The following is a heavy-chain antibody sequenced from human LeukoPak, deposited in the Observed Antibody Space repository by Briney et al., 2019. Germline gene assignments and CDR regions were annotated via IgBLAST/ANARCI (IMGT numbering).Heavy chain of an antibody. CDR2: INHSGST. V-gene: IGHV4-34*01. CDR3: ARLRGPRYYYMDV. CDR1: GGSFSGYY. D-gene: IGHD4-17*01. J-gene: IGHJ6*03. Sequence: SETLSLTCAVYGGSFSGYYWSWIRQPPGKGLEWTGEINHSGSTNYNPSLKSRVTISVDTSKNQFSLKLSSVTAADTAVYYCARLRGPRYYYMDVWGKGTTVTVSS.